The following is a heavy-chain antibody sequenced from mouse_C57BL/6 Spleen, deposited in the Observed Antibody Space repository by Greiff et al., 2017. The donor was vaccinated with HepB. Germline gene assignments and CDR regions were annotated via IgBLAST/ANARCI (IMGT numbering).Heavy chain of an antibody. V-gene: IGHV1-52*01. CDR2: IDPSDSET. D-gene: IGHD1-1*02. Sequence: QVQLKQSGAELVRPGSSVKLSCKASGYTFTSYWMHWVKQRPIQGLEWIGNIDPSDSETHYNQKFKDKATLTVDKSSSTAYMQLSSLTSEDSAVYYCARFGGGAMDYWGQGTSVTVSS. CDR3: ARFGGGAMDY. CDR1: GYTFTSYW. J-gene: IGHJ4*01.